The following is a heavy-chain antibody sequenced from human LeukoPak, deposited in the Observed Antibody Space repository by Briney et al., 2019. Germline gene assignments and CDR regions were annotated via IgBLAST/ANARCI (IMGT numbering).Heavy chain of an antibody. CDR3: ARDSDSSFEGVPFDY. CDR2: IWFDGSNK. D-gene: IGHD3-22*01. J-gene: IGHJ4*02. Sequence: GGSLRLSCAASGXTFSTYGMHWVRQAPGKGLEWVAVIWFDGSNKYNADSVKGRFTISRDNSKNTLYLQMNSLRGEDTAVYYCARDSDSSFEGVPFDYWGQGILVTVSS. CDR1: GXTFSTYG. V-gene: IGHV3-33*01.